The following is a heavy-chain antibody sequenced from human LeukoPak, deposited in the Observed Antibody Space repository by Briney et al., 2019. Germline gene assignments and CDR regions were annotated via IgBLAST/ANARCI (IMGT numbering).Heavy chain of an antibody. CDR2: INPSGGST. Sequence: GASVKVSCKASGYTFTSYYMHWVRQAPGQGLEWMGIINPSGGSTSYAQKFQGRVTMSRDTSTSTVYMELSSLRSEDTAVYYCARERAVLDAFDIWGQGTMVTVSS. D-gene: IGHD6-19*01. CDR3: ARERAVLDAFDI. J-gene: IGHJ3*02. CDR1: GYTFTSYY. V-gene: IGHV1-46*01.